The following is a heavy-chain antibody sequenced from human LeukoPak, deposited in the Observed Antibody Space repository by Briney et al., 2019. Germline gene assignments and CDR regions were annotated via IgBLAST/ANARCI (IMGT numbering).Heavy chain of an antibody. CDR1: GYTFTGYY. CDR3: ARSVREVIDSSRAPFDY. D-gene: IGHD3-10*01. Sequence: ASVKVSCKASGYTFTGYYIHWLRQAPRQGLEWMGWINSNSGDTNYAQKFQGRVTMTRDTSISTAYMELSSLRSDDTAVYYCARSVREVIDSSRAPFDYWGQGTLVTVSS. V-gene: IGHV1-2*02. J-gene: IGHJ4*02. CDR2: INSNSGDT.